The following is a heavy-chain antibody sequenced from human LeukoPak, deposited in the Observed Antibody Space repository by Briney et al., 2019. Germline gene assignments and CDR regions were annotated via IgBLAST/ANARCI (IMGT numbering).Heavy chain of an antibody. Sequence: PGGSLRLSCAASGFTFSSYGMHWVRQAPGKGLEWVAFIRYDGSNKYYADSVKGRFTISRDNSKNALYLQMNSLRAEDTAVYYCAKDGGHYYGLRGYMDVWGKGTTVTISS. D-gene: IGHD3-10*01. CDR2: IRYDGSNK. J-gene: IGHJ6*03. CDR3: AKDGGHYYGLRGYMDV. V-gene: IGHV3-30*02. CDR1: GFTFSSYG.